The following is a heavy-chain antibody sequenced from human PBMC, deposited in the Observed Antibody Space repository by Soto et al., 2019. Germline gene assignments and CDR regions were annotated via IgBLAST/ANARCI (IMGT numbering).Heavy chain of an antibody. D-gene: IGHD4-17*01. CDR1: GFTFSSYA. Sequence: SLRLSCAASGFTFSSYAMHWVRQAPGKGLEWVAVISYDGSNKYYADSVKGRFTISRDNSKNTLYLQMNSLRAEDTAVYYCARSYGGNSVDYWGQGTLVTVSS. J-gene: IGHJ4*02. V-gene: IGHV3-30-3*01. CDR2: ISYDGSNK. CDR3: ARSYGGNSVDY.